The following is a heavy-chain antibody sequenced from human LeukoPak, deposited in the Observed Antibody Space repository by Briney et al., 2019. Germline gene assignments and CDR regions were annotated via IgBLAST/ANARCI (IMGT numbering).Heavy chain of an antibody. CDR3: ARDQKTRDYDFWSGYYVFDY. CDR2: ISGSGGST. Sequence: GGSLRLSCAASGFTFSNYAMSWVRQAPGKGLEWVSAISGSGGSTYYADSVKGRFTISRDNSKNTLYLQMNSLRAEDTAVYFCARDQKTRDYDFWSGYYVFDYWGQGTLVTVSS. J-gene: IGHJ4*02. D-gene: IGHD3-3*01. CDR1: GFTFSNYA. V-gene: IGHV3-23*01.